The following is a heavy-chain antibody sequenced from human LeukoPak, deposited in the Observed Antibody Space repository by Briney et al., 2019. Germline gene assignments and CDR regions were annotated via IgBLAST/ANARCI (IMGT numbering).Heavy chain of an antibody. D-gene: IGHD3-22*01. V-gene: IGHV3-23*01. CDR3: AKRGVVIRVILVGFHKEAYYFDS. J-gene: IGHJ4*02. CDR2: ISDSGGRT. Sequence: GGSLRLSCAVSGITLSNYGMSWVRQAPGKGLEWVAGISDSGGRTNYADSVKGRFTISRDNPKNTLYLQINSLRAEDTAVYFCAKRGVVIRVILVGFHKEAYYFDSWGPGALVTVSS. CDR1: GITLSNYG.